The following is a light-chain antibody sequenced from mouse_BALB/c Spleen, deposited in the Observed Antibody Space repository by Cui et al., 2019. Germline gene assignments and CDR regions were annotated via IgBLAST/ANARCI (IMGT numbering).Light chain of an antibody. CDR3: QQWSSNPPT. Sequence: QMVTTQSPALMSASPGEKVTMTCSASSSVSYMYWYQQKPRSSPKPWIYLTSNLASGVPARFSGSGSGTSYSLTISSMEAEDAATYYCQQWSSNPPTFGAGTKLELK. J-gene: IGKJ5*01. CDR1: SSVSY. CDR2: LTS. V-gene: IGKV4-68*01.